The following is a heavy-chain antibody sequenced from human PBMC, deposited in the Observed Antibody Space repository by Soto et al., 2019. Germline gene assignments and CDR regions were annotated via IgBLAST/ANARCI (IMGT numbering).Heavy chain of an antibody. CDR3: ARIAAPSNWFDP. Sequence: SETLSLTCTVSGGSISSYYWSWIRQPPGKGLEWIGYIYYSGSTDYNPSLKSRVTISVDTSKNQFSLKLSSVTAADTAVYYCARIAAPSNWFDPWGQGTLVTVSS. V-gene: IGHV4-59*01. CDR2: IYYSGST. J-gene: IGHJ5*02. D-gene: IGHD6-6*01. CDR1: GGSISSYY.